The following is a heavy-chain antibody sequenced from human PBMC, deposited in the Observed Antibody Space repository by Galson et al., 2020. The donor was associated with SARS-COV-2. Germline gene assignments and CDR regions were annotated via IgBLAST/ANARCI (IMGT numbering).Heavy chain of an antibody. Sequence: QLGESLKISCAASGFTFTNYAIHWVRQAPGKGLEWVAVISHDGRIEVYADSVKGRFTISRDNSENMLFLQMDSLRADDTAVHYCARDVSGGASDIWGQGTMVTVSS. CDR2: ISHDGRIE. V-gene: IGHV3-30*04. J-gene: IGHJ3*02. D-gene: IGHD1-26*01. CDR3: ARDVSGGASDI. CDR1: GFTFTNYA.